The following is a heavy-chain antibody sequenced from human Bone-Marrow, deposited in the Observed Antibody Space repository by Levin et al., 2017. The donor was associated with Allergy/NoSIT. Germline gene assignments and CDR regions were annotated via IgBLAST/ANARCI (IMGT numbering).Heavy chain of an antibody. CDR3: ARDHRSFYFMDV. CDR1: GFTFNNYN. Sequence: GGSLRLSCAPSGFTFNNYNLNWVRQAPGKGLEWVSSINPSGSYIYYADSVKGRFTISRDDAKNSVSLQMNSLRAEDTAVYYCARDHRSFYFMDVWGQGTTVTVSS. CDR2: INPSGSYI. V-gene: IGHV3-21*01. D-gene: IGHD5/OR15-5a*01. J-gene: IGHJ6*02.